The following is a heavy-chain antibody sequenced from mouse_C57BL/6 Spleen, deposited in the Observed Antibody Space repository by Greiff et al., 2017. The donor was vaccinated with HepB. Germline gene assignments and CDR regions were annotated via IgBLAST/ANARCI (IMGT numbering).Heavy chain of an antibody. V-gene: IGHV1-50*01. J-gene: IGHJ3*01. CDR1: GYTFTSYW. CDR3: ARSHLHYSNFCFAY. D-gene: IGHD2-5*01. Sequence: QVQLQQPGAELVKPGASVKLSCKASGYTFTSYWMQWVKQRPGQGLEWIGEIDPSDSYTNYNQKFKGKATLTVDTSSSTAYMQLSSLTSEDSAVYYCARSHLHYSNFCFAYWGQGTLVTVSA. CDR2: IDPSDSYT.